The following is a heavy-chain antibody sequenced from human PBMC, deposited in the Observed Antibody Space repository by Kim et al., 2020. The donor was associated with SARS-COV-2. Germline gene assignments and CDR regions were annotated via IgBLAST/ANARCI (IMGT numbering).Heavy chain of an antibody. CDR3: ARWLRGYYYYDMDV. CDR2: ISSNGGST. D-gene: IGHD5-12*01. V-gene: IGHV3-64*01. CDR1: GFTFSSYA. Sequence: GGSLRLSCAASGFTFSSYAMHWVRQAPGKGLEYVSAISSNGGSTYYANSVKGRFTISRDNSKNTLYLQMGSLRAEDMAVYYCARWLRGYYYYDMDVWGQGTTVTVSS. J-gene: IGHJ6*02.